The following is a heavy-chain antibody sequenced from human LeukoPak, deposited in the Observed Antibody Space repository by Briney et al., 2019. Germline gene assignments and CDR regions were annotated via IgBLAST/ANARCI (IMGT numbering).Heavy chain of an antibody. D-gene: IGHD5-24*01. J-gene: IGHJ4*02. CDR2: ISGSGSGGST. V-gene: IGHV3-23*01. CDR1: GFTFSSSA. CDR3: AKSGYSRFDY. Sequence: GGSLRLSCAASGFTFSSSAMSWVRQAPGKGLEWVSSISGSGSGGSTYYADSVKGRFTISRDNSKNTLYLQMNSLIAEDTAVYYCAKSGYSRFDYWGQGTRVTVSS.